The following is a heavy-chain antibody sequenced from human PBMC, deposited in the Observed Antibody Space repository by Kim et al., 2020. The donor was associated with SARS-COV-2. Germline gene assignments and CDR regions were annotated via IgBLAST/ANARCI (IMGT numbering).Heavy chain of an antibody. J-gene: IGHJ3*02. Sequence: GESLKISCKGSGYSFTSYWIGWVRQMPGKGLEWMGIIYPGDSDTRYSPSFQGQVTISADKSISTAYLQWSSLKASDTVMYYCARVHCSSTSCYGAFDIWGQGTMVTVSS. CDR2: IYPGDSDT. D-gene: IGHD2-2*01. CDR1: GYSFTSYW. V-gene: IGHV5-51*01. CDR3: ARVHCSSTSCYGAFDI.